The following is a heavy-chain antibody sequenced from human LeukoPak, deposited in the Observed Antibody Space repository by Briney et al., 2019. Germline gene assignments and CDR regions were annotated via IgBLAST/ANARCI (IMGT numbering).Heavy chain of an antibody. CDR1: GYTFTSND. CDR3: ARGVSARGYYFDY. D-gene: IGHD6-25*01. Sequence: ASVKLSCRASGYTFTSNDIHWVRQATGQGREERRWINPNSGNTGYAQKFQGRVTMTRSTSLRTAYMELNRLRSDDTAVYYCARGVSARGYYFDYWGQGILVPVSS. CDR2: INPNSGNT. J-gene: IGHJ4*02. V-gene: IGHV1-8*01.